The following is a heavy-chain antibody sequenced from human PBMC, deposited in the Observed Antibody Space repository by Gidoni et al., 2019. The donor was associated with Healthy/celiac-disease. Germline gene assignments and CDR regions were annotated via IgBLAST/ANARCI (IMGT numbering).Heavy chain of an antibody. J-gene: IGHJ5*02. V-gene: IGHV1-18*04. CDR3: ARIVLMVYAILIDNWFDP. Sequence: QVQLVQSGAEVKKPGASVKVSCKASGYTFPSYGISWVRQAPGQGLEWMGWISAYNGNTNYAQKLQGRVTMTTDTSTSTAYMELRSLRSDDTAVYYCARIVLMVYAILIDNWFDPWGQGTLVTVSS. D-gene: IGHD2-8*01. CDR2: ISAYNGNT. CDR1: GYTFPSYG.